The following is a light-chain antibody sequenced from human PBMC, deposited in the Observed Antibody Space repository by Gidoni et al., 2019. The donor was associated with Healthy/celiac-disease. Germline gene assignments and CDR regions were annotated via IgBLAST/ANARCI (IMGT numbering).Light chain of an antibody. CDR3: MQALQTPVT. Sequence: GEPASISCRSSQSLLHRNGYNYLDWYLQKPGQSPQLLIYLGSNRASGVPDRFSGSGSGTDFTLKISRVEAEDVGVYYCMQALQTPVTFGQGTKLEIK. J-gene: IGKJ2*01. CDR2: LGS. CDR1: QSLLHRNGYNY. V-gene: IGKV2-28*01.